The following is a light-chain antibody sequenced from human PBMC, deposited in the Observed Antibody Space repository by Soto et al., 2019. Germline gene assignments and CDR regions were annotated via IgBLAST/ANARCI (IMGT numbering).Light chain of an antibody. J-gene: IGKJ1*01. CDR3: QQRSNWYRT. CDR2: DAS. V-gene: IGKV3-11*01. Sequence: EIVLTQSPATLSLSPGERATLSCRASQSVSSYLAWYQHKPGQAPRLLIYDASNRATGIPARFSGSGSGTAFTPTISSLVPEDFAAYYCQQRSNWYRTFGQGTKVEIK. CDR1: QSVSSY.